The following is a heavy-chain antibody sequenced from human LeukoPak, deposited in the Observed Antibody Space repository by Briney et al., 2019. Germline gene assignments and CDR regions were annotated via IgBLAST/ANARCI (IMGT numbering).Heavy chain of an antibody. CDR1: GFTFSNYG. CDR3: AGGGVVYDFWSGYPAHDAFDI. Sequence: PGGSLRLSCAASGFTFSNYGMHWVRQAPGKGLEWVAFIRYDGSNKYYADSVKGRFTISRDNSKNTLYLQMNSLRAEDTAVYYCAGGGVVYDFWSGYPAHDAFDIWGQGTMVTVSS. D-gene: IGHD3-3*01. J-gene: IGHJ3*02. V-gene: IGHV3-30*02. CDR2: IRYDGSNK.